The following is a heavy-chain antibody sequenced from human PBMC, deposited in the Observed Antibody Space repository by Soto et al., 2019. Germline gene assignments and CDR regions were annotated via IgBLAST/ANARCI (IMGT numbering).Heavy chain of an antibody. CDR2: IIPIFGTA. J-gene: IGHJ4*02. Sequence: QVQLVQSGAEVKKPGSSVKVSCKASGGTFSSYAISWVRQAPGQGLEWMGGIIPIFGTANYAQKFQGRVTITADESTSTAYKELSSLRSEATAVYYCARGGEQQLVPTGFDYWGQGTLVTVSS. V-gene: IGHV1-69*01. D-gene: IGHD6-13*01. CDR3: ARGGEQQLVPTGFDY. CDR1: GGTFSSYA.